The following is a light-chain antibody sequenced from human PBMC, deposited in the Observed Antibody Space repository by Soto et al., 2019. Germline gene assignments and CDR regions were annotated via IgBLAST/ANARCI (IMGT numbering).Light chain of an antibody. CDR2: AAA. CDR1: QGIGND. Sequence: AIQMAQSPSSLSASVGDRVTITCRASQGIGNDVGWFQQKPGKAPKLLIYAAATLQSGVPSRFSGSRSGTVVTLTISSLQPEDFATYYCLQDHNYPLTFGGGTKVEIK. V-gene: IGKV1-6*02. CDR3: LQDHNYPLT. J-gene: IGKJ4*01.